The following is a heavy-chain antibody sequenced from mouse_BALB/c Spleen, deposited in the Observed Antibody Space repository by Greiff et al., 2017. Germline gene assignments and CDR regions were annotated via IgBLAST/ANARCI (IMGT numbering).Heavy chain of an antibody. CDR2: IYPGDGDT. J-gene: IGHJ3*01. CDR1: GYAFSSYW. CDR3: AREGTFAY. Sequence: QVQLQQSGAELVRPGSSVKISCKASGYAFSSYWMNWVKQRPGQGLEWIGQIYPGDGDTNYNGKFKGKATLTADKSSSTAYMQLSSLTSEDSAVYFCAREGTFAYWGQGTLVTVSA. V-gene: IGHV1-80*01. D-gene: IGHD2-14*01.